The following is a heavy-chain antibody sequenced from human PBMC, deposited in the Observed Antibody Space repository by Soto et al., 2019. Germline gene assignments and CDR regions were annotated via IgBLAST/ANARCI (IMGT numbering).Heavy chain of an antibody. CDR1: GFTFDDYA. Sequence: EVQLVESGGGLVQPGRSLRLSCAASGFTFDDYAMHWVRQAPGKGLEWVSGISWNSGSIGYADSVKGRFTISRDNAKNSLYLQMNSLRAEDTALYYCAKATPPHIAVVPAFDIWGQGTMVTVSS. J-gene: IGHJ3*02. V-gene: IGHV3-9*01. D-gene: IGHD6-19*01. CDR3: AKATPPHIAVVPAFDI. CDR2: ISWNSGSI.